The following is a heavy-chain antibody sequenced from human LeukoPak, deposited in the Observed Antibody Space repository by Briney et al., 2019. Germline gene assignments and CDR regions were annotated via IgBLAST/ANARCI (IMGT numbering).Heavy chain of an antibody. J-gene: IGHJ4*02. CDR1: GGSISSYY. D-gene: IGHD5-18*01. V-gene: IGHV4-59*01. CDR3: ARDSGYSYGTDY. Sequence: SETLSLTCTVSGGSISSYYWSWIRQPPGKGLEWIGYIYYSGGTNYNPSLKSRVTISVDTSKNQFSLKLSSVTAADTAVYYCARDSGYSYGTDYWGQGTLVTVSS. CDR2: IYYSGGT.